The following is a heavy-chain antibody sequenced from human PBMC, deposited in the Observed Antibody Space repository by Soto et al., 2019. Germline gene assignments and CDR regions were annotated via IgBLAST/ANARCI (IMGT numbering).Heavy chain of an antibody. J-gene: IGHJ6*02. D-gene: IGHD5-18*01. Sequence: EVQLVETGGGLIQPGGSLRLSCVASGFTVRSSYMSWVRQAPGKGLEWVSIIYSGGSTYYADSVTGRFTISRDNSKNTLYLQMNSLRAEDTAVYYCARDLNTAMVPAAYDYYYGMGVWGQGTTVTVSS. V-gene: IGHV3-53*02. CDR2: IYSGGST. CDR1: GFTVRSSY. CDR3: ARDLNTAMVPAAYDYYYGMGV.